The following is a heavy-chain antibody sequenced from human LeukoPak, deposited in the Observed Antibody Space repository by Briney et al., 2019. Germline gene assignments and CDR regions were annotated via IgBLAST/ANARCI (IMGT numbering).Heavy chain of an antibody. D-gene: IGHD3-22*01. CDR2: INHSGST. CDR1: GGPFSGYY. CDR3: ARGRNNSWYSSGYYVY. J-gene: IGHJ4*02. Sequence: SETLSLTCAVYGGPFSGYYWSWIRQPPGKGLEWIGEINHSGSTNYNPSLKSRVTISVDTSKNQFSLKLSSVTAADTAVYYCARGRNNSWYSSGYYVYWGQGTLVTVSS. V-gene: IGHV4-34*01.